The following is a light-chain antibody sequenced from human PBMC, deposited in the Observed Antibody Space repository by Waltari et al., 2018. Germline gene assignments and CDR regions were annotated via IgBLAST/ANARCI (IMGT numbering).Light chain of an antibody. V-gene: IGLV3-25*03. CDR1: PLPEKH. CDR3: QSEDSSTDYYV. CDR2: KDT. J-gene: IGLJ1*01. Sequence: SYDLTQPPSVSVSPGQTARITCFGNPLPEKHAYWYQQRPGQAPVLVSYKDTERPSGIPERFSGSRSGTAVTLTISEVQAEDEADYYCQSEDSSTDYYVFGTGTKVTVL.